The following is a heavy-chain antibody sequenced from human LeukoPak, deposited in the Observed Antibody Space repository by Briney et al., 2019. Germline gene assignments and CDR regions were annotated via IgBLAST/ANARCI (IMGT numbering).Heavy chain of an antibody. Sequence: SETLSLTCTVSGGSISSYYWSWIRQPPGKGLEWIGYIYYSGSTNYNPSLKSRVTISVDTSKNQFSLKLSSVTAADTAVYYCARVTGGYRYGYIGYYYYMDVWGKGTTVTISS. CDR3: ARVTGGYRYGYIGYYYYMDV. CDR1: GGSISSYY. J-gene: IGHJ6*03. CDR2: IYYSGST. D-gene: IGHD5-18*01. V-gene: IGHV4-59*01.